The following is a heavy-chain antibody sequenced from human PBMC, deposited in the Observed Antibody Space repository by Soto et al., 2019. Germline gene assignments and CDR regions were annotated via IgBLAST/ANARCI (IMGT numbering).Heavy chain of an antibody. CDR2: TYYRYRFFS. CDR3: VRDRYSSSGWFDP. V-gene: IGHV6-1*01. J-gene: IGHJ5*02. CDR1: GDSVSSYSAA. Sequence: SQTLSLTRAISGDSVSSYSAAWNWIRQSPSGGLEWLGRTYYRYRFFSDYAESVKSRIIINPDTSKNQFSLQLKSVTPEDTAVYYCVRDRYSSSGWFDPWGQGTPVTVSS. D-gene: IGHD3-10*01.